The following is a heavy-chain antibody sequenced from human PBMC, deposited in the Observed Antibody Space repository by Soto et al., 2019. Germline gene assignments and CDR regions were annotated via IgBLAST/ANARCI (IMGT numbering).Heavy chain of an antibody. CDR3: ARPVHDNSGHYYGGLDV. J-gene: IGHJ6*02. CDR1: GGSISDSLW. Sequence: SETLSLTCAVSGGSISDSLWWNWVRQPPGKGLERIGEIYQSGSTHYSPSLKSRVTISIDKSNNQLSLRLTSVTAADTAVYYCARPVHDNSGHYYGGLDVWGQGTTVTVSS. D-gene: IGHD3-22*01. V-gene: IGHV4-4*02. CDR2: IYQSGST.